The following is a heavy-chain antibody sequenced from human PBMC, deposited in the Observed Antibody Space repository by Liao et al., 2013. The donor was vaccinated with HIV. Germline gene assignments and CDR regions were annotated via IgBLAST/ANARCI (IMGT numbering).Heavy chain of an antibody. CDR3: ARGPPSSTYSSSWLVLRAFDI. J-gene: IGHJ3*02. V-gene: IGHV4-34*01. D-gene: IGHD6-13*01. Sequence: QVQLQQWGAGLLKPSETLSLTCAVYGGSFSGYYWSWIRQPPGKGLEWIGEINHSGSTNYNPSLKSRVTISVDTSKNQFSLKLSSVTAADTAVYYCARGPPSSTYSSSWLVLRAFDIWGQGTMVTVSS. CDR2: INHSGST. CDR1: GGSFSGYY.